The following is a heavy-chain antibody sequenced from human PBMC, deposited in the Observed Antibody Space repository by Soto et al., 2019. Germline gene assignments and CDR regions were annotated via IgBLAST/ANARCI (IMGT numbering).Heavy chain of an antibody. CDR1: GFTFINYA. J-gene: IGHJ2*01. CDR3: ARKILGSTSRPNYWYFDL. Sequence: EVQLLESGGALVQPGGSLRLSCAGSGFTFINYAMNWVRQAPGKGLEWVSSISGGGDAAFFPDSVRGRFTISRDNPKNTVTLQMNSLGVDDTAVYYCARKILGSTSRPNYWYFDLWGRGTLVTVSS. V-gene: IGHV3-23*01. CDR2: ISGGGDAA. D-gene: IGHD2-2*01.